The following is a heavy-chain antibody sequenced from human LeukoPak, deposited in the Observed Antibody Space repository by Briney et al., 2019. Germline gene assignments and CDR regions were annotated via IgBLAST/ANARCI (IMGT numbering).Heavy chain of an antibody. V-gene: IGHV3-23*01. CDR2: LIGSGGST. D-gene: IGHD3-10*01. CDR3: AKVRRGAWLDP. Sequence: GGSLRLSCAASGFTLSSHAMSWVPPAPGKGLEWVSALIGSGGSTHSADSVKGRFTISRANSKNTLYLKMNSLRAEDTGVYCCAKVRRGAWLDPWGQGTLVTVSS. CDR1: GFTLSSHA. J-gene: IGHJ5*02.